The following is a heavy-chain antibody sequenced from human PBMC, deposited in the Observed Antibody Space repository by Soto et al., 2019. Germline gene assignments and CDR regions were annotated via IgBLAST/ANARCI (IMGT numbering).Heavy chain of an antibody. CDR2: IYYSGST. Sequence: SETLSLTCTVSGGSISSSSYYWGWIRQPPGKGLEWIGSIYYSGSTYYNPSLKSRVTISVDTSKNQFSLKLSSVTAADTAVYYCARSSFDYDFWSLGPWGQGTLVTVS. V-gene: IGHV4-39*01. J-gene: IGHJ5*02. CDR1: GGSISSSSYY. CDR3: ARSSFDYDFWSLGP. D-gene: IGHD3-3*01.